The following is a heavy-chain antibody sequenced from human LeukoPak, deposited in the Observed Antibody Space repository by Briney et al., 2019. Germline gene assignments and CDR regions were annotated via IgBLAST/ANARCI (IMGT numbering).Heavy chain of an antibody. CDR2: IIPIFGTA. CDR1: GGTFSSYA. J-gene: IGHJ5*02. V-gene: IGHV1-69*05. CDR3: ASKAAAGIGTWFDP. Sequence: ASVKVSCKASGGTFSSYAISWVRQAPGQGLEWMGGIIPIFGTANYAQKFQGRVTITTDESTSTAYMELSSLRSGDTAVYYCASKAAAGIGTWFDPWGQGTLVTVSS. D-gene: IGHD6-13*01.